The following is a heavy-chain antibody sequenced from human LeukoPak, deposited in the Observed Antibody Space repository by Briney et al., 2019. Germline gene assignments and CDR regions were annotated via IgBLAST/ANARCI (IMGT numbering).Heavy chain of an antibody. Sequence: ADSVKGRFTISRDNSKNTLYLQMNSLRAEDTAVYYCAKGSPGISSSWYVGGYFDYWGQGTLVTVSS. CDR3: AKGSPGISSSWYVGGYFDY. V-gene: IGHV3-30-3*02. D-gene: IGHD6-13*01. J-gene: IGHJ4*02.